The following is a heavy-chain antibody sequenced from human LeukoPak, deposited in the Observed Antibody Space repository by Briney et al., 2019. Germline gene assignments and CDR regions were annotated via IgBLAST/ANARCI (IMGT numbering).Heavy chain of an antibody. V-gene: IGHV3-7*01. D-gene: IGHD2-2*01. CDR2: MNEYGSEK. CDR1: GFTFSNYW. J-gene: IGHJ4*02. Sequence: PGGSLTLSCAASGFTFSNYWINWVRQAPGEGLEWGANMNEYGSEKYYVDSVRGRFTISRDNAENSLFLHMNSLRVEDTAVYRCARVLYGSRVNVIDSWGPGTLVTVSS. CDR3: ARVLYGSRVNVIDS.